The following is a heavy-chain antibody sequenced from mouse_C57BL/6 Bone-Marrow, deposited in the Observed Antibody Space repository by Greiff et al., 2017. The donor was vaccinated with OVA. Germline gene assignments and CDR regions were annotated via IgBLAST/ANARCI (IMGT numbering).Heavy chain of an antibody. CDR1: GFTFSDYA. D-gene: IGHD2-4*01. CDR3: ARLYYDYDAVYYFDY. J-gene: IGHJ2*01. CDR2: ISTGSSTI. V-gene: IGHV5-17*01. Sequence: EVQVVESGGGLVKPGGSLKLSCAASGFTFSDYAMHWVRQAPEKGLEWVAYISTGSSTIYYADTVKGRFTISRDNAKNTLFLQMTSLRSEDTAMYYCARLYYDYDAVYYFDYWGQGTTLTVSS.